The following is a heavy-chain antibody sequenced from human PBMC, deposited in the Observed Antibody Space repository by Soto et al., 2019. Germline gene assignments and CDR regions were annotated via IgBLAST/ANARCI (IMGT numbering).Heavy chain of an antibody. CDR2: INHSGST. CDR3: ARVGKIYCSSTSCYETVYYYYYYGMDV. V-gene: IGHV4-34*01. CDR1: GGSFSGYY. J-gene: IGHJ6*02. D-gene: IGHD2-2*01. Sequence: PSETLSLTCAVYGGSFSGYYWSWIRQPPGKGLEWIGEINHSGSTNYNPSLKSRVTISVDTSKNQFSLKLSSVTAADTAVYYCARVGKIYCSSTSCYETVYYYYYYGMDVWGQGTTVTVSS.